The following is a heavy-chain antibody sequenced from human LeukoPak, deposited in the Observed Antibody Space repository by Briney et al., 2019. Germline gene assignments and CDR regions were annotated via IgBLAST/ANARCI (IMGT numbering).Heavy chain of an antibody. J-gene: IGHJ6*03. Sequence: GASVKVSCKASGGTFSYYAFSWVRQAPGQGLEWMGGIIPIFGTAKYTQKFQGRVTITADESTSTAYMELSSLRSEDTAVYYCARVGTGGHYDFWSGYFYYYYYMDVWGKGTTVTVSS. V-gene: IGHV1-69*13. CDR3: ARVGTGGHYDFWSGYFYYYYYMDV. D-gene: IGHD3-3*01. CDR1: GGTFSYYA. CDR2: IIPIFGTA.